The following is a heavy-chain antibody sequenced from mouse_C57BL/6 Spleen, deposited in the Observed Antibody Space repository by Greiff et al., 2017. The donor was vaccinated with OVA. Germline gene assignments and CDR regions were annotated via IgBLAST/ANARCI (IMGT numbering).Heavy chain of an antibody. D-gene: IGHD5-2*01. CDR3: ARFREYPYAMDY. Sequence: EVQLQQSGPELVKPGASVKISCKASGYTFTDYYMNWVKQSHGKSLEWIGDINPNNGGTSYNQKFKGKATLTVDKSSSTAYMELRSLTSEDSAVYYCARFREYPYAMDYWGQGTSVTVSS. J-gene: IGHJ4*01. V-gene: IGHV1-26*01. CDR1: GYTFTDYY. CDR2: INPNNGGT.